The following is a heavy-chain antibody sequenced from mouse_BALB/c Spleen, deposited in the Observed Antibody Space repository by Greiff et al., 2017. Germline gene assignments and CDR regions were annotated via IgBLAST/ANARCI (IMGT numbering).Heavy chain of an antibody. CDR2: ISSGSSTI. Sequence: EVHLVESGGGLVQPGGSRKLSCAASGFTFSSFGMHWVRQAPEKGLEWVAYISSGSSTIYYADTVKGRFTISRDNPKNTLFLQMTSLRSEDTAMYYCARSRVPNWDLFDYWGQGTTLTVSS. D-gene: IGHD4-1*01. CDR3: ARSRVPNWDLFDY. J-gene: IGHJ2*01. V-gene: IGHV5-17*02. CDR1: GFTFSSFG.